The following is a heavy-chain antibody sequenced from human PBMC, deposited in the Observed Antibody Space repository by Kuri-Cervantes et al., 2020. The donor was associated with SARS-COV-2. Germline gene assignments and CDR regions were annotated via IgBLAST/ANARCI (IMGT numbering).Heavy chain of an antibody. CDR2: INPNSGGT. Sequence: ASVKVSCKASGYTFTGYYMHWVRQAPGQGLEWMGWINPNSGGTNYARKLQGRVTMTTDTSTSTAYMELRSLRSDDTAVYYCARDRVTPSSWTHYYDSSGYDPWGQETLVTVSS. CDR1: GYTFTGYY. D-gene: IGHD3-22*01. J-gene: IGHJ5*02. CDR3: ARDRVTPSSWTHYYDSSGYDP. V-gene: IGHV1-2*02.